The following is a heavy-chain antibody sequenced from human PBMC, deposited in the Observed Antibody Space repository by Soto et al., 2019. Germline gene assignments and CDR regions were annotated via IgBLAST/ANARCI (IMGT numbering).Heavy chain of an antibody. D-gene: IGHD5-18*01. CDR2: IYSGGST. CDR3: AALYSYGPGGY. V-gene: IGHV3-53*01. J-gene: IGHJ4*02. CDR1: GFTVSSNY. Sequence: GGSLRLSCAASGFTVSSNYMSWVRQAPGKGLEWVSVIYSGGSTYYADSVKGRFTISRDNSKNTLYLQMNSLRAEDTAVYYCAALYSYGPGGYWGQGTMVTVSS.